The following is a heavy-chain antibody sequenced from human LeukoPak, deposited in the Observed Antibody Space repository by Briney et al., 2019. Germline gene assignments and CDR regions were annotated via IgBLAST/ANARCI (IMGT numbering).Heavy chain of an antibody. D-gene: IGHD3-10*01. CDR1: GYGFTTYW. CDR3: ARRGYGSGSWGAFDI. V-gene: IGHV5-10-1*01. J-gene: IGHJ3*02. CDR2: IDPSDSYT. Sequence: GESLQISCKGSGYGFTTYWISWVRQLPGKGLEWMGRIDPSDSYTNYSPSFQGHVTISADKSISTAYLQWSSLKASDTAMYYCARRGYGSGSWGAFDIWGQGTMVTVSS.